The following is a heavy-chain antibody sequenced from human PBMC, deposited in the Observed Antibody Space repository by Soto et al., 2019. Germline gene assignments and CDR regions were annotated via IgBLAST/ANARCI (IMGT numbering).Heavy chain of an antibody. V-gene: IGHV3-30*03. CDR1: GFTFSNYG. J-gene: IGHJ4*02. CDR3: ARDRGCNCDY. Sequence: QVQLVESGGGVVQPGGSLRVSCAASGFTFSNYGMHWVRQAPGKGLEWVALISSGGSNKYYADSVKGRFSFSTDNSKNPLYLVGKRLGAEAAVFYYCARDRGCNCDYWGQGTLVTVSS. D-gene: IGHD1-20*01. CDR2: ISSGGSNK.